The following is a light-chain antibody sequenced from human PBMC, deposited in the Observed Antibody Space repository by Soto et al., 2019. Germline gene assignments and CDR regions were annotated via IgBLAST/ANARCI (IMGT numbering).Light chain of an antibody. CDR1: SSDVGGFIF. J-gene: IGLJ2*01. CDR2: DVS. Sequence: QSALTQPASVSGSPGQSITISCTGTSSDVGGFIFVSWYQQHPDRAPKLMIYDVSNRPSGVSNRFSGSKSGNTASLTISGLQAEDEAQYYCSSYSSANTVIFGGGTKLTVL. V-gene: IGLV2-14*01. CDR3: SSYSSANTVI.